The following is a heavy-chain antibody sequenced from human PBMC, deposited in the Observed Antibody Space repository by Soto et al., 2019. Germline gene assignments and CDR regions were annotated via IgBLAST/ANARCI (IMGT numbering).Heavy chain of an antibody. D-gene: IGHD5-18*01. CDR2: IYYSGST. J-gene: IGHJ4*02. CDR3: ATTRQRGYSYGLGY. V-gene: IGHV4-59*01. CDR1: GGSISSYY. Sequence: SETLSLTCTVSGGSISSYYWSWIRQPPGKGLEWIGYIYYSGSTNYNPSLKSRVTISVDTSKNQFSLKLSSVTAADTAVYYCATTRQRGYSYGLGYWGQGTLVTVSS.